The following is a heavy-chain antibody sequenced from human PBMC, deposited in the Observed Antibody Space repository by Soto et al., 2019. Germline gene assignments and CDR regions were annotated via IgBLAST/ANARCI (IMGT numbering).Heavy chain of an antibody. CDR2: IIPILGIA. D-gene: IGHD4-17*01. J-gene: IGHJ1*01. CDR3: ATSSGTTRVYFQH. CDR1: GGTFSSYT. Sequence: QVQLVQSGAEVKKPGSSVKVSCKASGGTFSSYTISWVRQAPGQGLEWMGRIIPILGIANYAQKFQGRVTITAYKSTSTAYMELSSLRSEDTAVYYCATSSGTTRVYFQHWGQGTLVTVSS. V-gene: IGHV1-69*02.